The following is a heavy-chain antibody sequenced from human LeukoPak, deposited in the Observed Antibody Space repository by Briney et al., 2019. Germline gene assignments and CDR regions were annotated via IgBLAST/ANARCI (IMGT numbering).Heavy chain of an antibody. CDR3: ARDLVVVTATCDY. CDR2: INPNSGGT. Sequence: GASVKVSCKASGYTFTGYYMHWVRQAPGQGLEWMGWINPNSGGTNYAQKFQGRVTMTRDTSISTAYMELSRLRSDDTAVYYCARDLVVVTATCDYWGQGTLVTVSS. J-gene: IGHJ4*02. CDR1: GYTFTGYY. D-gene: IGHD2-21*02. V-gene: IGHV1-2*02.